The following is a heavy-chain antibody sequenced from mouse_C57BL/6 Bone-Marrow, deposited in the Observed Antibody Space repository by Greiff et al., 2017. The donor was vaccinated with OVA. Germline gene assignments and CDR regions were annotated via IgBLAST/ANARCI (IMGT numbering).Heavy chain of an antibody. CDR3: ARRAIDY. Sequence: VQLVESGPELVKPGASVKISCKASGYSFTSYYIHWVKQRPGQGLEWIGWIYPGSGNTTYNEKFKGKATLTADTSSSTAYMQLSSLTSEDSAVYYCARRAIDYWGQGTTLTVSS. V-gene: IGHV1-66*01. CDR2: IYPGSGNT. J-gene: IGHJ2*01. CDR1: GYSFTSYY.